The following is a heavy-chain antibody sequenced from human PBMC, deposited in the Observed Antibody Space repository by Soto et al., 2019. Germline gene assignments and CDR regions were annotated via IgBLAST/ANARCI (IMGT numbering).Heavy chain of an antibody. CDR2: IYWDDDK. V-gene: IGHV2-5*02. CDR1: GFSLSTSGVG. CDR3: AHKSPLGMDV. J-gene: IGHJ6*02. Sequence: QITLKESGPTLVKPTQTLTLTCTFSGFSLSTSGVGVGWIRQPPGKALEWLGLIYWDDDKRYSPSLKSRHTLTKDPSKNPVVLTITNIDPVDTATYYGAHKSPLGMDVWGQGTTVTFSS.